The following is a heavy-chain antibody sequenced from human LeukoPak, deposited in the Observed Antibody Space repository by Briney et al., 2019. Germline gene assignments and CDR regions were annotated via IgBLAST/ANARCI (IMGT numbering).Heavy chain of an antibody. Sequence: ASVKVSCKASGYTFTSYYMHWVRQAPGQGLEWMGIINPSGGSTSYAQKFQGRVTMTRDTSTSTVYMELSSLRSEDTAVYYCARGIGGSYYVGYYFDYWGQETLVTVSS. J-gene: IGHJ4*02. CDR2: INPSGGST. CDR1: GYTFTSYY. CDR3: ARGIGGSYYVGYYFDY. D-gene: IGHD1-26*01. V-gene: IGHV1-46*01.